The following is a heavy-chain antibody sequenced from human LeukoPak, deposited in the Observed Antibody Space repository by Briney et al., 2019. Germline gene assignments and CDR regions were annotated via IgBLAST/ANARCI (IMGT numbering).Heavy chain of an antibody. Sequence: PETLSPTCSVSGGSPTNYYGGWVRPPPGKGLEYIGYIHSDGTTNYNPSLKSRVTVSLDTSRTHFSLRLSFVTAADTAVYFCARLNYRGGEALRLDFWGQGTLVAVSS. J-gene: IGHJ4*02. D-gene: IGHD3-16*01. V-gene: IGHV4-4*09. CDR3: ARLNYRGGEALRLDF. CDR2: IHSDGTT. CDR1: GGSPTNYY.